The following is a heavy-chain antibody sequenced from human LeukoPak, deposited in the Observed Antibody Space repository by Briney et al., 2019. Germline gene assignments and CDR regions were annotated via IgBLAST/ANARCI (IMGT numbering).Heavy chain of an antibody. Sequence: PGGSLRLSCAASGFTFTSYSMNWVRQAPGKGLEWVSSISGGGGNTYYADSAKGRFTISRDNSKNTVYLQLNSLRAEDTAVYYCATSPGRYCGGDCYFDSWGQGSLVTVSS. CDR1: GFTFTSYS. V-gene: IGHV3-23*01. CDR2: ISGGGGNT. D-gene: IGHD2-21*02. CDR3: ATSPGRYCGGDCYFDS. J-gene: IGHJ4*02.